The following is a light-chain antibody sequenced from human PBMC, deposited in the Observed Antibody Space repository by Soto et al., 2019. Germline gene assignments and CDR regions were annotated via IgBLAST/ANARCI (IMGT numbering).Light chain of an antibody. CDR3: CSYAGSSTPYV. Sequence: QSVLTQPASVSGSPGQSITISCTGTSSDVGSYNLVSWYQQHPGKAPKLMIYEGSKRPSGVSNRFSDSKSGNTASLTVSGPQADDEADYYSCSYAGSSTPYVFGPGTKVTVL. CDR2: EGS. V-gene: IGLV2-23*01. J-gene: IGLJ1*01. CDR1: SSDVGSYNL.